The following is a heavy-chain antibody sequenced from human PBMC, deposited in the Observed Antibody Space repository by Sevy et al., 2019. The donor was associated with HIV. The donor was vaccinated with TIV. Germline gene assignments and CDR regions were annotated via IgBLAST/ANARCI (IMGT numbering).Heavy chain of an antibody. CDR3: ASYYYDSSGLIGGGELFDY. Sequence: SETLSLTCTVSGGSISSGGYYWSWIRQHPGKGLEWIGYIYYSGSTYYNPSLKSRVTISVDTSKNQFSLKLSCVTAADTAVYYCASYYYDSSGLIGGGELFDYWGQGTLVTVSS. D-gene: IGHD3-22*01. CDR2: IYYSGST. J-gene: IGHJ4*02. V-gene: IGHV4-31*03. CDR1: GGSISSGGYY.